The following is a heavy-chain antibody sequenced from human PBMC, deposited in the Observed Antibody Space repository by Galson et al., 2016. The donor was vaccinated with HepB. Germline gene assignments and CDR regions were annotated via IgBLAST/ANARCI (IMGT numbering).Heavy chain of an antibody. J-gene: IGHJ4*02. CDR2: MNPNNNDS. Sequence: SVKVSCKASGYSFINYEINWVRQAPGQGLEWMGWMNPNNNDSGSAEKFRTRITMTRGPSTNTAYMELSSLGSDDTAVYFCARGGYLATTTIVVPSGYYLEDWGQGTLVLVSS. CDR1: GYSFINYE. D-gene: IGHD2-15*01. CDR3: ARGGYLATTTIVVPSGYYLED. V-gene: IGHV1-8*02.